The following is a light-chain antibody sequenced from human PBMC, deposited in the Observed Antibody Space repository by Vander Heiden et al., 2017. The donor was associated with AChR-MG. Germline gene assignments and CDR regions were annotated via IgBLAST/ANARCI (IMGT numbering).Light chain of an antibody. CDR2: AAS. Sequence: DIQMTQSPSSLSASVGDRVTITCRASQSISSYLNWYQQKPGKAPKLLIYAASSLQRGVPSRFSGSGYGTDFTLTISSRQPEDFAPYYCQQNDSTLSLTFGGGTKVELK. V-gene: IGKV1-39*01. J-gene: IGKJ4*01. CDR3: QQNDSTLSLT. CDR1: QSISSY.